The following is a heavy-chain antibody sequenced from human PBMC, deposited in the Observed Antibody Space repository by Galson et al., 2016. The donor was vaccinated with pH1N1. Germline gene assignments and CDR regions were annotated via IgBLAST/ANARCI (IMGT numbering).Heavy chain of an antibody. V-gene: IGHV1-3*01. CDR3: VKGGDFDQ. Sequence: SLKVSCKASGYTFTTYGIHWVRQAPGQRLQWMGWINCGNGDTRYAERFQGRVTISRDTSTTTVYMDLTNLRPEDTAVFYCVKGGDFDQWGQGTLVTVSS. CDR2: INCGNGDT. CDR1: GYTFTTYG. D-gene: IGHD4-17*01. J-gene: IGHJ4*02.